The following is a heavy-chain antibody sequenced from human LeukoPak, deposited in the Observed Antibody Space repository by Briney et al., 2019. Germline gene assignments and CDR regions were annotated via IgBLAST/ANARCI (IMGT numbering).Heavy chain of an antibody. Sequence: SETLSLTCAVYGESFSGYYWSWIRQPPGKGLEWIGEINHSGSTNYNPSLKSRVTISVDTSKNQFSLKLSSVTAADTAVYYCARVSTYYYGSGTLGYWGQGTLVTVSS. CDR2: INHSGST. CDR1: GESFSGYY. V-gene: IGHV4-34*01. J-gene: IGHJ4*02. CDR3: ARVSTYYYGSGTLGY. D-gene: IGHD3-10*01.